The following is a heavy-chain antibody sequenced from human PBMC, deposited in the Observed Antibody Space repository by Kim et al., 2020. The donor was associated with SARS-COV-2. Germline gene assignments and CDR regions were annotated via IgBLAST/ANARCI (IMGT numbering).Heavy chain of an antibody. CDR2: MNPNSGNT. V-gene: IGHV1-8*01. D-gene: IGHD6-13*01. CDR1: GYSFTSYD. CDR3: ARGLPYSSRIWFDP. J-gene: IGHJ5*02. Sequence: ASVKVSCKASGYSFTSYDINWVRQATGQGLEWMGWMNPNSGNTGYAQQFQGRVTITRNTSISTVDMELGSLRSEDTAEYYCARGLPYSSRIWFDPWGQGTLVTVSS.